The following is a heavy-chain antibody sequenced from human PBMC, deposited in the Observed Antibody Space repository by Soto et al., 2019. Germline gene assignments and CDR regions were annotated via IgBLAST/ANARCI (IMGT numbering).Heavy chain of an antibody. CDR2: ISYHGSNE. CDR3: ARDPDSSGYYVVDY. V-gene: IGHV3-30-3*01. J-gene: IGHJ4*02. D-gene: IGHD3-22*01. CDR1: GFTFGSYA. Sequence: QVQLVESGGGVVQPGRSLRLSCVASGFTFGSYATHWVRQAPGKGLEWVAGISYHGSNEYYADSVKGRFTLSRDNSKSTLYLQMNSLRSEDTAVYYCARDPDSSGYYVVDYWGQGTLVTVPS.